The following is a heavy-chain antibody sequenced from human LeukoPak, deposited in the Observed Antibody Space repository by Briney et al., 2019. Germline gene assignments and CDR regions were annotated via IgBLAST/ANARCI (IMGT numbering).Heavy chain of an antibody. J-gene: IGHJ4*02. V-gene: IGHV4-38-2*02. CDR2: IYNSGST. D-gene: IGHD6-6*01. CDR3: VRSSSSIFDY. Sequence: SETLSLTCTVSGYSISSGYYWGWIRQPPGKGLEWIGSIYNSGSTHYNPSLKSRVTISVDTSKNQFSLKLSSVTAADTAVYYCVRSSSSIFDYWGQGTLVTVSS. CDR1: GYSISSGYY.